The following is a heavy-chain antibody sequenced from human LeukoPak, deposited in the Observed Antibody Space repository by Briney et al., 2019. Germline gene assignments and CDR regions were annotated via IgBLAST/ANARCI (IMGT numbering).Heavy chain of an antibody. Sequence: SETLSLTCTVSGGSISSYYWSWVRQPPGKGLEWIGYIYYSGSTNYNPSLKSRVTISVDTSKNQFSLKLSSVTAADTAVYYCARVTSLRWLQFGSDDAFDIWGQGTMVTVSS. D-gene: IGHD5-24*01. V-gene: IGHV4-59*01. CDR1: GGSISSYY. J-gene: IGHJ3*02. CDR3: ARVTSLRWLQFGSDDAFDI. CDR2: IYYSGST.